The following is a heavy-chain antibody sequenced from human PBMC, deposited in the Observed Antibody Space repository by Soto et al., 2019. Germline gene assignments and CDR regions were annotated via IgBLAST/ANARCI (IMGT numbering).Heavy chain of an antibody. V-gene: IGHV3-30-3*01. D-gene: IGHD2-15*01. Sequence: QVQLVESGGGVVQPGRSLRLSCAASGFTFSDYALHWVRQAPGQGLEWVAVISYNGNNKFYADSVRGRFTISRDSSKNTLYLQMNSLRSDDTAVYYCARRDDEGYCSIGNCHPGNYWGQGTLVTVSS. CDR3: ARRDDEGYCSIGNCHPGNY. CDR1: GFTFSDYA. CDR2: ISYNGNNK. J-gene: IGHJ4*02.